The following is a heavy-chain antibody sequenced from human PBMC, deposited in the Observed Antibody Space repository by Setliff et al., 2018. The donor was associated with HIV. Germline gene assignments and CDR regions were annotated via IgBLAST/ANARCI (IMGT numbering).Heavy chain of an antibody. J-gene: IGHJ3*02. CDR3: ARGDSSSWYAYAFDI. Sequence: SVKVSCKASGGTFSSYAISWVRQAPGQGLEWMGGIIPIFGTANYAQKFQGRVTITTDESTSTAYMELSSLRSEDTAVYYCARGDSSSWYAYAFDIWGQGTMVTVSS. CDR2: IIPIFGTA. V-gene: IGHV1-69*05. D-gene: IGHD6-13*01. CDR1: GGTFSSYA.